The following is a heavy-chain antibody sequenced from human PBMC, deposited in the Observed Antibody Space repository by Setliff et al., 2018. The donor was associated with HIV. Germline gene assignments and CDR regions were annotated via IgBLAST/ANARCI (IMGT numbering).Heavy chain of an antibody. Sequence: SETLSLTCAVYGGSFSGFYWTFIRQSPGKGLEWIGSIYHSGSTYYNPSLKSRVTISVDTPKNQFSLHLNSVTAADTAVYYCARKEKGGAFDIWGLGTLVTVSS. CDR2: IYHSGST. CDR3: ARKEKGGAFDI. V-gene: IGHV4-34*01. J-gene: IGHJ3*02. CDR1: GGSFSGFY.